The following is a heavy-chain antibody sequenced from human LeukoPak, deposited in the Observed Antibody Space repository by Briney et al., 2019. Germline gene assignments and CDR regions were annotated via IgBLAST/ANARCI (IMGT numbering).Heavy chain of an antibody. CDR3: ARGYDTTGYFSY. CDR1: GYTFTTYP. V-gene: IGHV7-4-1*02. CDR2: INTNTGNP. D-gene: IGHD3-22*01. J-gene: IGHJ4*02. Sequence: ASVNVSCKASGYTFTTYPVNWVRQAPGQGLEWMGWINTNTGNPTYAQGFTGRSVFSLDTSVNTAYLQISTLKAEDTAVYYCARGYDTTGYFSYWGQGTLVTVSS.